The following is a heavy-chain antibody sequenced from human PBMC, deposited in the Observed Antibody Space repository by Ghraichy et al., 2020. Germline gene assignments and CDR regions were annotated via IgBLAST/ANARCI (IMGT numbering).Heavy chain of an antibody. Sequence: GGSLRLSCAASGFPFSTHSMIWVRQAPGKGLEWVAFIGYNEITTYYGDSVKGRFTISRDNGENSLSLQMNSLRDEDTAVYYCARKMKWDGDRLEGLHYFALDVWGHGTMVVVSS. J-gene: IGHJ6*02. D-gene: IGHD4-17*01. V-gene: IGHV3-48*02. CDR3: ARKMKWDGDRLEGLHYFALDV. CDR1: GFPFSTHS. CDR2: IGYNEITT.